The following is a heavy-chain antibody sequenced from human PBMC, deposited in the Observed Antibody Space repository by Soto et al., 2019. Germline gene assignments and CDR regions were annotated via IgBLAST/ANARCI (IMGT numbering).Heavy chain of an antibody. V-gene: IGHV4-30-4*02. Sequence: SETLSLTCTVSGGSISSGDYYWSWIRQPPGRGLEWIGYIYYSGSTYYNPSLKSRVTISVDTSKNQFSLKLSSVTAADTAVYYCARAGPRDYVWGSYARSGGYYFDYWGQGTLVTVSS. CDR3: ARAGPRDYVWGSYARSGGYYFDY. J-gene: IGHJ4*02. CDR2: IYYSGST. D-gene: IGHD3-16*01. CDR1: GGSISSGDYY.